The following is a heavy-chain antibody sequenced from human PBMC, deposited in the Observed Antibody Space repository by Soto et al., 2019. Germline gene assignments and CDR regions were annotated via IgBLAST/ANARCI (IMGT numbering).Heavy chain of an antibody. CDR1: GGTFSTYA. CDR2: IIPMFGTA. V-gene: IGHV1-69*12. Sequence: QVQLVQSGAEVKKPESSVKVSCKAPGGTFSTYAISWVRQAPGQGLEWMGGIIPMFGTANYAQRFQDRVTITADESTNTVYMELSSLRSEDTAVYFCASGIQLWLRRINNGYSXWGQGXXVTVSS. CDR3: ASGIQLWLRRINNGYSX. J-gene: IGHJ4*02. D-gene: IGHD5-18*01.